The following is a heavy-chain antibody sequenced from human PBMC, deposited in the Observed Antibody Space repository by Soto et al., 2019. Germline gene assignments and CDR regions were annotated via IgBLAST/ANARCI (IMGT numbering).Heavy chain of an antibody. CDR1: GFIFSSYA. J-gene: IGHJ4*02. CDR2: ISGSGGST. Sequence: EVQLLESGGGLVQPGGSLRLSCAASGFIFSSYAMSLVRQAPGKGLDWVSAISGSGGSTYYADSVKGRFTISRDNSKNTLYLQMNSLRAEDTAVYYCANEAGCRPDSSSSCDYWGQGTLVTVSS. CDR3: ANEAGCRPDSSSSCDY. D-gene: IGHD6-6*01. V-gene: IGHV3-23*01.